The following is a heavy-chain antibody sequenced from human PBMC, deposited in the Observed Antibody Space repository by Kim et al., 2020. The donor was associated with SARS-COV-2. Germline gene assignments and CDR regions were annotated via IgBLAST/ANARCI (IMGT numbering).Heavy chain of an antibody. Sequence: SETLSLTCTVSGGSISSYYWSWIRQPPGKGLEWIGYIYYTGSTNYNPSLKSRVTISVDTSKNQFSLKLSSVTAADTAVYYCARDGIMITFGGVLDHLFDPWGQGTLVTVSS. CDR2: IYYTGST. CDR3: ARDGIMITFGGVLDHLFDP. V-gene: IGHV4-59*13. CDR1: GGSISSYY. J-gene: IGHJ5*02. D-gene: IGHD3-16*01.